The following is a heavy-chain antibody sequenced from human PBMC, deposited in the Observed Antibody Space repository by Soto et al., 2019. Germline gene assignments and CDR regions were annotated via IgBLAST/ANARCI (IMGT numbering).Heavy chain of an antibody. CDR3: GRGRSGQIVVFY. J-gene: IGHJ4*02. Sequence: GASVKVSCKASGYTFTGHYIHWVRQAPEQGPEWMGEIGPESGATRYAQKFQGRVTMTRDTSITTVYMELKNLSPDDTAVYYCGRGRSGQIVVFYSGQGPPVTVYS. V-gene: IGHV1-2*02. CDR2: IGPESGAT. CDR1: GYTFTGHY. D-gene: IGHD1-26*01.